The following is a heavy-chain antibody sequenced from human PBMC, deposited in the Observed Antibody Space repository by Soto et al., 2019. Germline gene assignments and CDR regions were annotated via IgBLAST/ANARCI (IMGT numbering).Heavy chain of an antibody. Sequence: ASVKVSCKASGYTFISHYIHWVRQAPGQGLEWMGIVNPSGGTTSSAQNFQGRVTMTRDTSTSTVYMELSSLTSGDTAVYYCARAVAVPADLDYWGQGTLVTVSS. CDR2: VNPSGGTT. CDR1: GYTFISHY. CDR3: ARAVAVPADLDY. J-gene: IGHJ4*02. V-gene: IGHV1-46*01. D-gene: IGHD6-19*01.